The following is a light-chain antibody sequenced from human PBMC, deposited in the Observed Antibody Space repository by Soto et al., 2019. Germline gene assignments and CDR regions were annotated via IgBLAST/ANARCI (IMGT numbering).Light chain of an antibody. CDR1: QGISSY. Sequence: AIQMTQSPSSFSASTGDRVTITCRASQGISSYLAWYQQKPGKAPKLLIYAASTLQSGVPSRFSGSGSGTDFTLTISCLQSEDLATYYCQQYCSYPLTFGQGTKVEIK. J-gene: IGKJ1*01. V-gene: IGKV1-8*01. CDR3: QQYCSYPLT. CDR2: AAS.